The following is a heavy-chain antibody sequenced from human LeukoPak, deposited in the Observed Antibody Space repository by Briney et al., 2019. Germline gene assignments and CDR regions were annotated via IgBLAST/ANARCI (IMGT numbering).Heavy chain of an antibody. CDR2: ISSSGSTI. CDR1: GFTFSDYY. CDR3: AKSPIAAAGTRYFQH. Sequence: PGGSLRLSCAASGFTFSDYYMSWIRQAPGKGLEWVSYISSSGSTIYNADSVKGRFTISRDNAKNSLFLQMNSLRAEDTAVYYCAKSPIAAAGTRYFQHWGQGTLVTVSS. V-gene: IGHV3-11*04. J-gene: IGHJ1*01. D-gene: IGHD6-13*01.